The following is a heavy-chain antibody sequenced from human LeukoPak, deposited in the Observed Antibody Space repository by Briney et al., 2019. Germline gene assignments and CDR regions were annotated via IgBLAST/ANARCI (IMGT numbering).Heavy chain of an antibody. CDR3: AXXILTGYYRGIDF. J-gene: IGHJ4*02. V-gene: IGHV7-4-1*02. D-gene: IGHD3-9*01. CDR1: GYTFTTYA. CDR2: INTNTGNP. Sequence: ASVKVSCKASGYTFTTYALNWVRQAPGQGLEWMGWINTNTGNPTYAQGFTGRFVFSLDTSVSTAYLQISSLQAEDTAVYYCAXXILTGYYRGIDFWGQGTLVTVSS.